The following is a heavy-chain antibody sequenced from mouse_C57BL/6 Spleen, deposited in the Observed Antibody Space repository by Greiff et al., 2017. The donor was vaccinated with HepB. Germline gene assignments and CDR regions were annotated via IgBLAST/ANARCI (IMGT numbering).Heavy chain of an antibody. D-gene: IGHD2-3*01. J-gene: IGHJ2*01. CDR2: ISSGGSYT. V-gene: IGHV5-6*02. Sequence: DVMLVESGGDLVKPGGSLKLSCAASGFTFSSYGMSWVRQTPDKRLEWVATISSGGSYTYYPESVKGRVTFSRDDAKNTLYLQMSSLKSEDTAMYCCARHGGGYYENYFDYWGQSTTLTVSS. CDR3: ARHGGGYYENYFDY. CDR1: GFTFSSYG.